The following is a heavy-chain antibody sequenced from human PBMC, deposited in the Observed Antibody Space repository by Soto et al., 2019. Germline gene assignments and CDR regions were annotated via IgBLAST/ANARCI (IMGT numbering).Heavy chain of an antibody. CDR1: GGSFSGYY. V-gene: IGHV4-34*01. J-gene: IGHJ5*02. CDR2: INHSGST. CDR3: ARVDYYDFWSGYKNWFDP. D-gene: IGHD3-3*01. Sequence: SETLSLTCAVYGGSFSGYYWSWIRQPPGKGLEWIGEINHSGSTNYNPSLKSRVTISVDTSKNQFSLKLSSVTAADTAVYYCARVDYYDFWSGYKNWFDPWGQGTLVTVSS.